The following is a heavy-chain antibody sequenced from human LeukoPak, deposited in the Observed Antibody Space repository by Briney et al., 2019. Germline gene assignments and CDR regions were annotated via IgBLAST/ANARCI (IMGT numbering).Heavy chain of an antibody. Sequence: SETLSLTCTVSGGSISSSSYYWGWIRQPPGTGLEWIGSIYYSGSTYYNPSLKSRVTISVDTSKNQFSLKLNSVTAADTAVYYCASYFGYCGGDCYSNYFDYWGQGTLVTVSS. D-gene: IGHD2-21*02. CDR1: GGSISSSSYY. CDR2: IYYSGST. V-gene: IGHV4-39*01. J-gene: IGHJ4*02. CDR3: ASYFGYCGGDCYSNYFDY.